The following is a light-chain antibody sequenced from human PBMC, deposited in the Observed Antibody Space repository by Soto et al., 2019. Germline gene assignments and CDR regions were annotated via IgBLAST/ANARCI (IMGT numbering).Light chain of an antibody. CDR2: KAS. Sequence: DIPLTQSTPSLSAAVGDTVTITSRASQSIMSWLAWYQQKPGKAPKLLIYKASDLDVGVPSRFAGSGSGTDFTLTISSLQAEDFAIYYCQQTYTPPEITFGQGTRVEIK. CDR1: QSIMSW. J-gene: IGKJ5*01. CDR3: QQTYTPPEIT. V-gene: IGKV1-5*03.